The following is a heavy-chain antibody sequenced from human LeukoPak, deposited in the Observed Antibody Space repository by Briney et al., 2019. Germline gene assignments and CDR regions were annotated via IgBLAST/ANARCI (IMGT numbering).Heavy chain of an antibody. Sequence: GGSLRLSCAASGFTFSSYAMSWVRQAPGKGLEWVSAISGSGGSTYYADSVKGRFTISRDNSKNTLYLQMNSLRAEDTAVYYCARGDRLQYSGYDYWGQGTLVTVSS. CDR3: ARGDRLQYSGYDY. V-gene: IGHV3-23*01. CDR1: GFTFSSYA. CDR2: ISGSGGST. J-gene: IGHJ4*02. D-gene: IGHD5-12*01.